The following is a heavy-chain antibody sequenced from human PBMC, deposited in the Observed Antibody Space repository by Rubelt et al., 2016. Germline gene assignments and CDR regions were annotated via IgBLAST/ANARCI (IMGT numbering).Heavy chain of an antibody. J-gene: IGHJ4*02. V-gene: IGHV4-34*01. Sequence: QVQLQQWGAGLLKPSETLSLTCAVYGGSFSGYSWTWFRQPPGKGLEWIGESNHSGSTNYKPSLKSRVTISIDTSKNQFSLKLASGTAAETALYYCARSTSSSFLFDSWGQGTLVTVSS. CDR1: GGSFSGYS. CDR2: SNHSGST. CDR3: ARSTSSSFLFDS. D-gene: IGHD6-13*01.